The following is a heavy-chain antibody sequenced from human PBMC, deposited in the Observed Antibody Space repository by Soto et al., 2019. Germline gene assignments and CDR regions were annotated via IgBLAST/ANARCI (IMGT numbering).Heavy chain of an antibody. J-gene: IGHJ5*02. D-gene: IGHD2-15*01. Sequence: QVQLQESGPGLVKPSETLSLTCTVSGGSISSYYWSWIRQPPGKGLEWIGYIYYSGSTNYNPSLKSRVTISVDTSKNQFSLKLSSVTAADTAVYYCARDAGGCSGGSCYPNWFDPWGQGTLVTVS. CDR1: GGSISSYY. CDR3: ARDAGGCSGGSCYPNWFDP. V-gene: IGHV4-59*01. CDR2: IYYSGST.